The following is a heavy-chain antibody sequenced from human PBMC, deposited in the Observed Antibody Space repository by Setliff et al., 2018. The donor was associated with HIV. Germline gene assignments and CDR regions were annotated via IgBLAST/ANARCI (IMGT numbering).Heavy chain of an antibody. CDR2: TRNKVNSYTT. J-gene: IGHJ6*03. V-gene: IGHV3-72*01. CDR1: GFTFSDHY. CDR3: TRDRRHDVLTGPLYYNSYYMDV. D-gene: IGHD3-9*01. Sequence: GGSLRLSCAASGFTFSDHYMDWVRQAPGKGLEWVGRTRNKVNSYTTEYAASVKGRFTVSRDDSKSVAYLQMSSLKTEDTAVYYCTRDRRHDVLTGPLYYNSYYMDVWGKGTTVTVSS.